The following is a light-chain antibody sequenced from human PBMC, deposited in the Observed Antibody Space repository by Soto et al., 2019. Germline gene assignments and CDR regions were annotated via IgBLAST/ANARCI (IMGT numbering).Light chain of an antibody. V-gene: IGLV3-21*02. CDR2: DDS. CDR3: QVWDSSSDHAV. J-gene: IGLJ2*01. Sequence: SYELTQPPSVSVAPGQTARITCGGNEIGSYSVHWYQQRPGQAPVLVVYDDSDRPSGIPERFSGSNSGNTATLAISRVEVGDEADYYCQVWDSSSDHAVFGGGTKLTVL. CDR1: EIGSYS.